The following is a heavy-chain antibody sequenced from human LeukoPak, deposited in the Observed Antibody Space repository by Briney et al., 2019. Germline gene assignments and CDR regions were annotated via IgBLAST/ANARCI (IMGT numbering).Heavy chain of an antibody. CDR3: ARGDGQRKAFDY. D-gene: IGHD5-24*01. CDR2: ISGGGGGT. CDR1: GFTFSSYA. V-gene: IGHV3-21*01. J-gene: IGHJ4*02. Sequence: PGRSLRLSCAASGFTFSSYAMHWVRQAPGKGLEWVSAISGGGGGTYYADSVKGRFTISRDNAKNSLYLQMNSLRAEDTAVYYCARGDGQRKAFDYWGQGTLVTVSS.